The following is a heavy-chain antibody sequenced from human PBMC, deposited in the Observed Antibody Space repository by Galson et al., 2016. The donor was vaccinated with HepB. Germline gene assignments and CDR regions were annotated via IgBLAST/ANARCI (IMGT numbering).Heavy chain of an antibody. Sequence: SLRLSCAASGFTFSSYWMHWVRQAPGKGLVWVSRINSDGSSTSYADSVKGRFTISRDNAKNTLYLQMNSLRAEDTAVYYCASSVGAPGVFDCWGQGTLVTVSS. D-gene: IGHD3-10*01. CDR2: INSDGSST. V-gene: IGHV3-74*01. J-gene: IGHJ4*02. CDR3: ASSVGAPGVFDC. CDR1: GFTFSSYW.